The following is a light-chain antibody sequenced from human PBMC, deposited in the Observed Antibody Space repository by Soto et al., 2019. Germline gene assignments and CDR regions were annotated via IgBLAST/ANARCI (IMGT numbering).Light chain of an antibody. CDR1: QSIRKY. Sequence: DIQMTQSPSSLSASVGDRVIITCRASQSIRKYLNWYQHKPGKVPTLLIYAASSLQSGVPSRFSGSGSGTEFTLTITSLQPEDFATYYCQQSGDTHPWTFGQGTKVDIK. V-gene: IGKV1-39*01. CDR3: QQSGDTHPWT. J-gene: IGKJ1*01. CDR2: AAS.